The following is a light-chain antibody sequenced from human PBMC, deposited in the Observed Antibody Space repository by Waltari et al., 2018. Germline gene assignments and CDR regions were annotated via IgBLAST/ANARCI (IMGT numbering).Light chain of an antibody. CDR1: HSVSNY. CDR3: QHRSNWPLT. J-gene: IGKJ4*01. V-gene: IGKV3-11*01. Sequence: EIVLTQYPAPLSFSPGERATLSCRASHSVSNYLAWYQQKPGQAPRLLIYDASNRATGIPARFTGSGSGTDFTLTISSLEPEDYAIYYCQHRSNWPLTFGGGTKVEVK. CDR2: DAS.